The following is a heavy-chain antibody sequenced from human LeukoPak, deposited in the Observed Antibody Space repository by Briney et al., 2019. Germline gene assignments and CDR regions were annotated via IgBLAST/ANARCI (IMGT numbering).Heavy chain of an antibody. CDR2: ISYDGSNK. V-gene: IGHV3-30*18. CDR1: GFTFSSYG. D-gene: IGHD5-24*01. J-gene: IGHJ4*02. CDR3: AKAPSSRDGYNPHY. Sequence: GGSLRLSCAASGFTFSSYGMHWVRQAPGKGLEWVAVISYDGSNKYYADSVKGRFTISRDNSKNTLYLQMNSLRAEDTAVYYCAKAPSSRDGYNPHYWGQGTLVTVSS.